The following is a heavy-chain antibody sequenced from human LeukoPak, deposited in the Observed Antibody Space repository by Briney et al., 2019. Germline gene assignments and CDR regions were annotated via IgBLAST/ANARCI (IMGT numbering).Heavy chain of an antibody. CDR3: ARGRVTTIANYYYYYIDV. Sequence: SQTLSLTCAISGDSVSSNSAAWTWIRQSPSRGLEWLGRTYYRSKLYNDYEVSVQSRITINPDTSKNQFSLQLNSVTPEDTAVYYCARGRVTTIANYYYYYIDVWGKGTTVTVSS. D-gene: IGHD4-17*01. V-gene: IGHV6-1*01. J-gene: IGHJ6*03. CDR2: TYYRSKLYN. CDR1: GDSVSSNSAA.